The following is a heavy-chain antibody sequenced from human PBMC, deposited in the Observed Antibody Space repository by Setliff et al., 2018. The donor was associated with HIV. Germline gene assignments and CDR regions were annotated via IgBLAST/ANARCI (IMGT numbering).Heavy chain of an antibody. Sequence: SETLSLTCTVSGGSISSGSYYWSWIRQPAGKGLEWIGHIHTSGSTKYKPSLQSRVAIPADTSKNQFSLNLISVTAAETAVDYCARDGPLEGSYRYYYYYMDVWGKGTTVTVSS. D-gene: IGHD3-10*01. J-gene: IGHJ6*03. CDR1: GGSISSGSYY. CDR3: ARDGPLEGSYRYYYYYMDV. CDR2: IHTSGST. V-gene: IGHV4-61*09.